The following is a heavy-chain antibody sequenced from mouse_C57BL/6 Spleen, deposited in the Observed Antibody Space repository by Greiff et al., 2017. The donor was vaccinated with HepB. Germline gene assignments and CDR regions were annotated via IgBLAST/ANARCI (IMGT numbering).Heavy chain of an antibody. J-gene: IGHJ3*01. D-gene: IGHD2-3*01. V-gene: IGHV14-2*01. CDR3: ARLFDGYSAWFAY. CDR2: IDPEDGET. CDR1: GFNIKDYY. Sequence: EVQLQQSGAELVKPGASVKLSCTASGFNIKDYYMHWVKQRTEQGLEWIGRIDPEDGETKYAPNFQGKATITADTSSNTAYLQLSSLTSEDTAVYYCARLFDGYSAWFAYWGQGTLVTVSA.